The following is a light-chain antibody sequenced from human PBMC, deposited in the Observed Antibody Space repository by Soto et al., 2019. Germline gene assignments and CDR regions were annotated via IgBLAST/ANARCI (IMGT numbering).Light chain of an antibody. CDR3: CSYAGSSTDVV. Sequence: QSALTQPASVSGSPGQSITISCTGTSSDVGSYNLVSKYQHHPGKAPKLMIYEGTKRRSGVSNRFSGSKSGNTASLTISGLQAEDEADYYCCSYAGSSTDVVFGGGTKLTVL. V-gene: IGLV2-23*01. CDR2: EGT. J-gene: IGLJ2*01. CDR1: SSDVGSYNL.